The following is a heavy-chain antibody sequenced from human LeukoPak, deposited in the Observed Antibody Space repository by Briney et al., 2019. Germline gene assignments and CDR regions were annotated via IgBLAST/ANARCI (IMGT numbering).Heavy chain of an antibody. CDR2: ISESGSTI. D-gene: IGHD1-1*01. Sequence: GGSLRLSCVGSEFTFSTYEMNWVRQAPGKGLEWVSYISESGSTIYYSDSVKGRFTISRDNAKNSVYLQMHSLRAEDTAVYYCARGPTTYYYYYMDVWGKGTTVTISS. CDR1: EFTFSTYE. V-gene: IGHV3-48*03. CDR3: ARGPTTYYYYYMDV. J-gene: IGHJ6*03.